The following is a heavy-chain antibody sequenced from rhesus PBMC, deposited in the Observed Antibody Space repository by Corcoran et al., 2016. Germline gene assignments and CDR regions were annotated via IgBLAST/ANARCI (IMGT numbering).Heavy chain of an antibody. CDR2: ISSGSGSSSST. J-gene: IGHJ4*01. Sequence: EVQLVESGGGLVQPGGSLRLSCAASGFTFSDHYMDWVRQVPGKGLEWVSSISSGSGSSSSTYYPDSVKGRFTISRDNAKNTLYLQMNSPRAEDTAVYYCARGTYYFDYWGQGVLVTVSS. V-gene: IGHV3-110*02. CDR3: ARGTYYFDY. CDR1: GFTFSDHY.